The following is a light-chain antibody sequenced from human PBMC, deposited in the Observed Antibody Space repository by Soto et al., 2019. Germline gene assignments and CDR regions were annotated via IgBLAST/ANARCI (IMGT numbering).Light chain of an antibody. CDR3: QQYGSSPWT. CDR1: QSITTY. V-gene: IGKV3-20*01. J-gene: IGKJ1*01. Sequence: IVMTQSPATLSLSPGERATLSYRASQSITTYLAWYQHKPGQAPRLLIYGASNRATGIPDRFSGSGSGTDFTLTISRLEPEDFAVYYCQQYGSSPWTFGQGTKVDIK. CDR2: GAS.